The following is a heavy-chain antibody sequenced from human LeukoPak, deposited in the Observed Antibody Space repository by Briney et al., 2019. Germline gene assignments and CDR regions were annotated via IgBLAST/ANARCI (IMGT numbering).Heavy chain of an antibody. CDR3: AISSGWSGRY. Sequence: PGRSLRLSCAAFGFTFSSYSMNWVRQAPGKGLEWVSHISSSSNTIYYADSVKGRFTISRDNAKNSVYLQMNSLRAEDTAVYYCAISSGWSGRYWGQGTLVTVSS. J-gene: IGHJ4*02. CDR1: GFTFSSYS. D-gene: IGHD6-19*01. CDR2: ISSSSNTI. V-gene: IGHV3-48*04.